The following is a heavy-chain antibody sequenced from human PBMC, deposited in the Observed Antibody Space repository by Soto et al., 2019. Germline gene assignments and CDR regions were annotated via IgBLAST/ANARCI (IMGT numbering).Heavy chain of an antibody. CDR2: IYHSGST. D-gene: IGHD3-22*01. V-gene: IGHV4-30-2*01. J-gene: IGHJ4*02. CDR1: GGSISSGGCS. Sequence: SETLSLTCAVSGGSISSGGCSWSWIRQPPGKGLEWIGYIYHSGSTYYNPSLKSRVTISVDRSKNQFSLKLSSVTAADTAVYYCARGGVDYYDSSGYYFSPYYFDYWGQGTLVTVSS. CDR3: ARGGVDYYDSSGYYFSPYYFDY.